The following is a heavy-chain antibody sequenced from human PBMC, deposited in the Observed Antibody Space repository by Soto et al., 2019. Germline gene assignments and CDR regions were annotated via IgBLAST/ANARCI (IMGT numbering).Heavy chain of an antibody. D-gene: IGHD3-10*01. J-gene: IGHJ6*02. Sequence: ASVKVSCKASGYTFTSYGISWVRQAPGQGLEWMGWISAYNGNTNYAQKLQGRVTMTTDTSTSTAYMELRSLRSDDTAVYYCARVTMVRGVIRYYYYGMDVWGQGTTVTVSS. V-gene: IGHV1-18*01. CDR3: ARVTMVRGVIRYYYYGMDV. CDR1: GYTFTSYG. CDR2: ISAYNGNT.